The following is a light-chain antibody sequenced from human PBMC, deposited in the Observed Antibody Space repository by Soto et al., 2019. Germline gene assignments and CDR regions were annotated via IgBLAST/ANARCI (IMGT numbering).Light chain of an antibody. CDR1: QSISSW. CDR2: KAS. J-gene: IGKJ2*01. V-gene: IGKV1-5*03. CDR3: QQYNSYSAYT. Sequence: DIQMTQSPSTLSASVGDRVTITCRASQSISSWLAWYQQKPGKAPKLLIYKASSLESGVPSRFSGSGAGTEFTLPISSLEHDDFATYYWQQYNSYSAYTFGQGTKVEIK.